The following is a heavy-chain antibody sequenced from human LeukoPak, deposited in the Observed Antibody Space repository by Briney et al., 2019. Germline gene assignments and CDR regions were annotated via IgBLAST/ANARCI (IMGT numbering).Heavy chain of an antibody. CDR3: ARVISGWYLYYCYYMDV. J-gene: IGHJ6*03. CDR2: MNPNSGNT. D-gene: IGHD6-19*01. V-gene: IGHV1-8*01. CDR1: GYTFTSYD. Sequence: ASVKVSCKASGYTFTSYDINWVRQATGQGLEWMGWMNPNSGNTGYAQKFQGRVTMTRDTSISTAYMELSRLRSEDTAVYYCARVISGWYLYYCYYMDVWGKGTTVTVSS.